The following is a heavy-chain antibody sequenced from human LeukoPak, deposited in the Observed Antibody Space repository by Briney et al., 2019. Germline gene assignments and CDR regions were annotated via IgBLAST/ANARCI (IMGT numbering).Heavy chain of an antibody. D-gene: IGHD5-12*01. V-gene: IGHV3-48*04. CDR1: GFTFSSYS. CDR2: ISSSSSTI. J-gene: IGHJ4*02. CDR3: ARVSRGSDAAFDY. Sequence: GGSLRLSCAASGFTFSSYSMKWVRQAPGKGLEGGSYISSSSSTIYYADSVKGRFTISRDNAKNSVSLQMISLRAEDTAVYYGARVSRGSDAAFDYWGQGTLVTVSS.